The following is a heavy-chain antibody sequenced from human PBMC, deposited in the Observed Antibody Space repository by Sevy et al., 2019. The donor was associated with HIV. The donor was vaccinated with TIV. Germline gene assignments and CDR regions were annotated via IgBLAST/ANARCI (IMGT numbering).Heavy chain of an antibody. V-gene: IGHV4-59*01. CDR1: GGSISSYY. CDR2: IYYTGST. J-gene: IGHJ6*02. D-gene: IGHD6-25*01. Sequence: SETLSLTCTVSGGSISSYYLNWIRQPPGKGLEWIAYIYYTGSTNYNPSLKSRVTMSVDTSKNQFSLNLSSVTAADAAVYYCARADSGYYYGMDVWGQRTTVTVSS. CDR3: ARADSGYYYGMDV.